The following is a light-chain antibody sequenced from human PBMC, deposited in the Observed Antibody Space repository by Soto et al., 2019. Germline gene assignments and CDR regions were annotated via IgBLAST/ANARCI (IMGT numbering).Light chain of an antibody. CDR1: QSVSSSY. CDR2: GAS. Sequence: EIVLTQSPGTLSLSPGEGATLSCRASQSVSSSYIAWYQQRPGQTPSLLIYGASTRATGIPDRFSGSGSGTHFTRTISRLEPGDFAVYYCQHFGGTTFTFGQGIRLEIK. J-gene: IGKJ5*01. V-gene: IGKV3-20*01. CDR3: QHFGGTTFT.